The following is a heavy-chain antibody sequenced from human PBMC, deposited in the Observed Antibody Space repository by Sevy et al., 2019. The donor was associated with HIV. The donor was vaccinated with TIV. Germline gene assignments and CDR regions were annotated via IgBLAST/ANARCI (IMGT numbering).Heavy chain of an antibody. CDR2: IYYSGST. CDR3: ARESAVVSNYALVY. V-gene: IGHV4-61*03. Sequence: SETLSLTCTASGGSVSSGSYFWSWIRQPPGKGLEWIGYIYYSGSTNYNPSLKGRVTISLDTSKNHFSLKLTSVTAADTAVYYCARESAVVSNYALVYWGQGTLVTVSS. D-gene: IGHD4-4*01. CDR1: GGSVSSGSYF. J-gene: IGHJ4*02.